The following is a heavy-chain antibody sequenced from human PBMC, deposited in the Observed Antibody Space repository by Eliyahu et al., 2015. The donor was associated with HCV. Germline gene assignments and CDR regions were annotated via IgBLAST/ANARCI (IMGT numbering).Heavy chain of an antibody. J-gene: IGHJ4*02. CDR3: TRALTSDYYGSGSYFVY. D-gene: IGHD3-10*01. CDR2: MRSEAYGETT. CDR1: GFPFRYYG. Sequence: EVHLVESGGGLVQPGRCLRLSCTASGFPFRYYGLTWVRQAPGKGLEWVGFMRSEAYGETTEYAASVEGRFTISRDDSKSITYLQMNSLKIEDTAVYYCTRALTSDYYGSGSYFVYWGQGTLVTVSS. V-gene: IGHV3-49*02.